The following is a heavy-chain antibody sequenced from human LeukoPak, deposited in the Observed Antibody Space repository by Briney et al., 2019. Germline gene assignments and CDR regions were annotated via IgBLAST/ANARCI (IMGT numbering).Heavy chain of an antibody. CDR3: ARSSLGLSSSSDPFDY. CDR2: ITFDGNYD. CDR1: GFLVSRYA. Sequence: GGSLRLSCAASGFLVSRYAMHWVRQAPGKGLEWVALITFDGNYDYYPDSLKGRFSISRDTSKNTLYLRLSSLKIEDTAVYFCARSSLGLSSSSDPFDYWGQGTLVTVSS. V-gene: IGHV3-30*04. J-gene: IGHJ4*02. D-gene: IGHD6-6*01.